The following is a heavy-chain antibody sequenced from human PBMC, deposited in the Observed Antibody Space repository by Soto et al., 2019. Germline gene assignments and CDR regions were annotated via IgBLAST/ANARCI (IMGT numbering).Heavy chain of an antibody. J-gene: IGHJ6*02. CDR1: GGSISSGGYY. D-gene: IGHD3-16*02. Sequence: SETLSLTCTVSGGSISSGGYYWSWIRQHPGKGLEWIGYIYYSGSTYYNPSLKSRVTISVDTSKNQFSLKLSSVTAADTAVYYCARSVGITFGGVIVVYYYYGMDVWGQGTTVTVSS. CDR3: ARSVGITFGGVIVVYYYYGMDV. CDR2: IYYSGST. V-gene: IGHV4-31*03.